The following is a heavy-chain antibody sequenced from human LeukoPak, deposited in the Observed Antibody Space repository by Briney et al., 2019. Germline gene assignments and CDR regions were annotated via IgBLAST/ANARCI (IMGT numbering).Heavy chain of an antibody. D-gene: IGHD6-19*01. J-gene: IGHJ4*02. CDR2: IKEDGSGK. V-gene: IGHV3-7*01. Sequence: GGSLRLFCVVSGFSFSTYWMTWVRQAPGKGLEWVADIKEDGSGKHYADSVKGRFTISRDNAKNSLDLHVSSLRAEDMAVYYCARVGTWLVFDYWGQGILVTVSS. CDR3: ARVGTWLVFDY. CDR1: GFSFSTYW.